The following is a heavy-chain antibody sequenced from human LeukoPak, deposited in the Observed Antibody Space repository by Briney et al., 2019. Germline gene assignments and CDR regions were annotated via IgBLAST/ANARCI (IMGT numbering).Heavy chain of an antibody. V-gene: IGHV4-39*01. J-gene: IGHJ6*03. CDR1: GRSISRSSYH. CDR2: IYYSGDP. CDR3: ARHQWHYYYYMGV. Sequence: SETLSLTCTVSGRSISRSSYHWGWICKPPGKVLEWIGSIYYSGDPYYNPSLKSRRVTISVDTSKNQFSLRLSSVTAADTAVYYCARHQWHYYYYMGVWGKGSTVTVSS. D-gene: IGHD6-19*01.